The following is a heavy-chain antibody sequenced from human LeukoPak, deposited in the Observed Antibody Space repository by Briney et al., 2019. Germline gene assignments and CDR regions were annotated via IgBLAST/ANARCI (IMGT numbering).Heavy chain of an antibody. CDR1: GXNFRTYN. J-gene: IGHJ4*02. V-gene: IGHV3-48*02. CDR2: ITSSSSPF. CDR3: ASLYGYGYNY. Sequence: GGSLTLSCAASGXNFRTYNVKWVRQAPGKGLVWFSYITSSSSPFYFSIPVKGRFPISRDNAKNSLYLQMNSLRDEDTAVYYCASLYGYGYNYWGQGTLVTGSS. D-gene: IGHD5-18*01.